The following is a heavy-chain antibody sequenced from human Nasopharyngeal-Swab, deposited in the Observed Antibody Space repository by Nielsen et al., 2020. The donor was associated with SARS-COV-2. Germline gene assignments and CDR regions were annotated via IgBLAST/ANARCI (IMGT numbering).Heavy chain of an antibody. J-gene: IGHJ4*02. D-gene: IGHD2-15*01. CDR2: IYYSGST. Sequence: WIRQPPGKGLEWIGSIYYSGSTYYNPSLKSRVTISVDTSKNQFSLKLSSVTAAETEGEEGARQGRRVVVVDANPAGVDYWGQGTLVTVSS. V-gene: IGHV4-39*01. CDR3: ARQGRRVVVVDANPAGVDY.